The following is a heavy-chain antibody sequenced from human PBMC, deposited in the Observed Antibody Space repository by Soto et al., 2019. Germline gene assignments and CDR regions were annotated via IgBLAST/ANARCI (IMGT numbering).Heavy chain of an antibody. CDR1: GGTFSSYT. Sequence: QVQLVQSGAEVKKPGSSVKVSCKASGGTFSSYTISWVRQAPGQGLEWMGRIIPILGIANYAQKFQGRVTITADKSTSTAYMELSSLRSEDTAVYYCVREMAGGSAAMLRLGYYYYMDVWGKGTTVTVSS. J-gene: IGHJ6*03. D-gene: IGHD2-2*01. CDR3: VREMAGGSAAMLRLGYYYYMDV. V-gene: IGHV1-69*08. CDR2: IIPILGIA.